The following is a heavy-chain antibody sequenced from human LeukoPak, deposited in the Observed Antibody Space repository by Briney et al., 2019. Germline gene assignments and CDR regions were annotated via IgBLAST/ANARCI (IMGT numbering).Heavy chain of an antibody. V-gene: IGHV4-59*01. Sequence: SETLSLTCTVSGVSINSYYWSWLRQPPGKGLEWIGYIYYSGSTNYHPSLKSLVTLSVDTSKHQFCLKLSSVTAGDTAVYYCARGLWLGYYYMDVRGKGTTGPVS. J-gene: IGHJ6*03. CDR1: GVSINSYY. D-gene: IGHD3-10*01. CDR3: ARGLWLGYYYMDV. CDR2: IYYSGST.